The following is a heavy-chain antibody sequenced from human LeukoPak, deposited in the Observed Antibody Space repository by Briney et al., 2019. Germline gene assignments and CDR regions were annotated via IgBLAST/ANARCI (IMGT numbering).Heavy chain of an antibody. Sequence: GGSLRLSCAASGFTFSSYSMNWVRQAPGKGLEWVSSISSSSYIYYADSVKGRFTISRDNAKNSLYLQMNSLRAEDTAVYYCARDASPYDSSGYPYFHFDYWGQGTLVTVSS. V-gene: IGHV3-21*01. CDR1: GFTFSSYS. J-gene: IGHJ4*02. CDR3: ARDASPYDSSGYPYFHFDY. CDR2: ISSSSYI. D-gene: IGHD3-22*01.